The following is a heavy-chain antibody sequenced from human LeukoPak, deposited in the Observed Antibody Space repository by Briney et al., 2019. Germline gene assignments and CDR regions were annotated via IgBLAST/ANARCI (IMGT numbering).Heavy chain of an antibody. J-gene: IGHJ3*02. CDR1: GGSISSYY. V-gene: IGHV4-4*07. D-gene: IGHD6-13*01. CDR2: IYSSGST. Sequence: SETLSLTCTVSGGSISSYYWSWIRQPAGKGLERIGRIYSSGSTDYNPSLKSRVTMSVDTSKNQFSLKMRSVTAADTAVYYCARGIAAASERAFDIWGQGTMVTVSS. CDR3: ARGIAAASERAFDI.